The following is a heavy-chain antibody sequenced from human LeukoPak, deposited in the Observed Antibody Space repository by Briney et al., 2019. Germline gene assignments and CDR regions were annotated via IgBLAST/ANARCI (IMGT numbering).Heavy chain of an antibody. D-gene: IGHD1-26*01. Sequence: GGSLRLSCAASGFTFSSYTMSWVRQAPGKGLEWVSTITTSDGNTYYADSVKGRFTVSRDNSKNTLFLQMNSLRAEDTAVYYCAKDPIFSGSYGVFDYWGLGTLVTVSS. J-gene: IGHJ4*02. CDR2: ITTSDGNT. CDR3: AKDPIFSGSYGVFDY. V-gene: IGHV3-23*01. CDR1: GFTFSSYT.